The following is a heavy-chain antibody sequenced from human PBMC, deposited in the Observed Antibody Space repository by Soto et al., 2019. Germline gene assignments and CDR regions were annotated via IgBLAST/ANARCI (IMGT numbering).Heavy chain of an antibody. CDR1: GYTFTSYD. Sequence: QVQLVQSGAEVKKPGASVKVSCKASGYTFTSYDINWVRQATGQGLEWMGWMNPNSGNTGYAQKFQGRITMTRNTSIRTAYMEVSNLRFEDPAVYSCARRGQWLDFDYWGQGTLVTVSS. J-gene: IGHJ4*02. D-gene: IGHD6-19*01. CDR2: MNPNSGNT. V-gene: IGHV1-8*01. CDR3: ARRGQWLDFDY.